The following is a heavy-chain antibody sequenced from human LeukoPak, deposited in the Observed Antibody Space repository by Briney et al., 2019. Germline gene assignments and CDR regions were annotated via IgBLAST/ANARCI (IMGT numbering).Heavy chain of an antibody. D-gene: IGHD3-10*01. CDR1: GGSFSGYY. J-gene: IGHJ4*02. CDR3: ARLSSEGLWALDY. CDR2: INHGGST. V-gene: IGHV4-34*01. Sequence: SETLSLTCAVYGGSFSGYYWSWIRQPPGKGLEWIGEINHGGSTNYNPSLKSRVTISVDTSKNQFSLKLSSVTAADTAVYYCARLSSEGLWALDYWGQGTLVTVSS.